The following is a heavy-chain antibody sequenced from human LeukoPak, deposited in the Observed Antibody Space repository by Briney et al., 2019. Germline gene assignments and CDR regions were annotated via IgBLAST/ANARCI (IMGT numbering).Heavy chain of an antibody. CDR1: GGSISSSSYY. CDR2: IYYSGST. D-gene: IGHD4-17*01. V-gene: IGHV4-39*07. J-gene: IGHJ4*02. CDR3: AREPNMTTVTPPDY. Sequence: SETLSLTCTVSGGSISSSSYYWGWIRQPPGKGLEWIGSIYYSGSTYYNPSLKSRVTISVDTSKNQFSLKLSSVTAADTAVYYCAREPNMTTVTPPDYWGQGTLVTVSS.